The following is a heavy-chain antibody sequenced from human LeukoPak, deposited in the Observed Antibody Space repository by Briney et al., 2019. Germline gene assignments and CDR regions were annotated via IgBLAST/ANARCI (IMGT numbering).Heavy chain of an antibody. CDR1: GGSISSGSYY. V-gene: IGHV4-61*02. D-gene: IGHD3-3*01. J-gene: IGHJ4*02. Sequence: PSETLSLTCTVSGGSISSGSYYWSWIRQPAGKGLEWIGRIYTSGSTNYNPSLKSRVTISVDTSKNQFSLKLSSVTAADTAVYYCARRLRFLEWLPHQGGQGTLVTVSS. CDR3: ARRLRFLEWLPHQ. CDR2: IYTSGST.